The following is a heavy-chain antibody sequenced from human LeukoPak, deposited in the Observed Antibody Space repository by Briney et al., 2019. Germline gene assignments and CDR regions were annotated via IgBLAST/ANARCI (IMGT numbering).Heavy chain of an antibody. Sequence: GGSLRLSCAASGFTFSSYAMHWVRQAPGKGLEWVAVISYDGSNKYYADSVKGRFTISRDNSKNTLYLQMNSLRAEVTAVYYCARDLVGDIVVVVAATGAHDAFDIWGQGTMVTVSS. CDR3: ARDLVGDIVVVVAATGAHDAFDI. CDR1: GFTFSSYA. CDR2: ISYDGSNK. D-gene: IGHD2-15*01. V-gene: IGHV3-30*04. J-gene: IGHJ3*02.